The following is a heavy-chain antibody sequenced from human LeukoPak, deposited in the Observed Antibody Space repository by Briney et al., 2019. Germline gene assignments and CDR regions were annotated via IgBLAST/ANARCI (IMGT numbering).Heavy chain of an antibody. CDR2: INSDGSST. CDR3: ARDLADYGGNSMELDY. D-gene: IGHD4-23*01. J-gene: IGHJ4*02. CDR1: GFTFSSYW. Sequence: GGSLRLSCAASGFTFSSYWMHWVRRAPGKGLVWVSRINSDGSSTSYADSVKGRFTISRDNAKNTLYLQMNSLRAEDTAVYYCARDLADYGGNSMELDYWGQGTLVTVSS. V-gene: IGHV3-74*01.